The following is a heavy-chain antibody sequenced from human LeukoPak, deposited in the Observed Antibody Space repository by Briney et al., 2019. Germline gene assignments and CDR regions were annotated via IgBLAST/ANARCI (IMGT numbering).Heavy chain of an antibody. Sequence: PSETLSLTCTVSGGSISSGSYYWSWIRQPAGKGLEWIGRIYTSGSTNYNPSLKSRVTISVDTSKNQFSLKLSSVTAADTAVYYCARGPSSFRSGYDGYWGQGTLVTVSS. CDR2: IYTSGST. CDR3: ARGPSSFRSGYDGY. D-gene: IGHD5-12*01. J-gene: IGHJ4*02. V-gene: IGHV4-61*02. CDR1: GGSISSGSYY.